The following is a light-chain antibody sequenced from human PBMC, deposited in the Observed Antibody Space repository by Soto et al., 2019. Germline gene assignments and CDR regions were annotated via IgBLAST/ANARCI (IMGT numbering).Light chain of an antibody. CDR3: KQYNNWPPFT. CDR2: GAS. CDR1: QSVSSN. V-gene: IGKV3-15*01. Sequence: EIVMTQSPATLSVSPGERATLSCRASQSVSSNLAWYQQKPGQAPRLLIYGASTRATGIPARFSGSGSGTEFTLTISRLQSEDFAVYYCKQYNNWPPFTFGPGNKVDIK. J-gene: IGKJ3*01.